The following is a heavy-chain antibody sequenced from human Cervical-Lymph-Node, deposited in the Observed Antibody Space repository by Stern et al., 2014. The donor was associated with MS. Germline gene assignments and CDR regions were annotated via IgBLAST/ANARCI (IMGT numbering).Heavy chain of an antibody. CDR1: GFTFSSHI. D-gene: IGHD1-1*01. Sequence: EVQLVESGGGLEQPGGSLRLSCAASGFTFSSHIMSWVRQAPGKGLEWVSSISGSGGSTYYADSVKGRVTTSRDNSKNTLHLQMNSLRADDTAVYYCARRIITSGTPGFDYWGQGILVTVSS. CDR3: ARRIITSGTPGFDY. CDR2: ISGSGGST. J-gene: IGHJ4*02. V-gene: IGHV3-23*04.